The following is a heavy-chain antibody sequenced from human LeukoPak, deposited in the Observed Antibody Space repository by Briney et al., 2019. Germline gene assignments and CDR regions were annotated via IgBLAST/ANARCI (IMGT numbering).Heavy chain of an antibody. CDR3: ARDRFIRGSYYDFWSGYHDAFDI. CDR2: IKQDGSEK. D-gene: IGHD3-3*01. J-gene: IGHJ3*02. CDR1: GFTFSGYW. V-gene: IGHV3-7*01. Sequence: GGSLRLSCAASGFTFSGYWMSWVRQAPGKGLEWVANIKQDGSEKYYVDSMNGRFTISRDNAKNSLYLQLNSLRAEDTAVYYCARDRFIRGSYYDFWSGYHDAFDIWGQGTMVTVSS.